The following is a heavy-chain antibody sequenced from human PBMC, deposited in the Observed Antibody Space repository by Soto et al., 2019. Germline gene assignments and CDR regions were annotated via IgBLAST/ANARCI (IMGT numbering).Heavy chain of an antibody. CDR2: IYYSGST. V-gene: IGHV4-59*01. Sequence: SEPLSLTCTVSGGSISSYYWSWIRQPPGKGLEWIGYIYYSGSTNYNPSLKSRVTISVDTSKNQFSLKLSSVTAADTAVYYCARVGFDSPGILDYYYMDVWGKGTTVTVSS. D-gene: IGHD3-10*01. CDR3: ARVGFDSPGILDYYYMDV. CDR1: GGSISSYY. J-gene: IGHJ6*03.